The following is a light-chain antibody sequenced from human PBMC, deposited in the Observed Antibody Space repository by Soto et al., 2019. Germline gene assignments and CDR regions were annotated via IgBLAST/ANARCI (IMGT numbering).Light chain of an antibody. CDR2: GAS. CDR1: QSVDTN. CDR3: QQYDNWPPIT. Sequence: DIVMTQSPATLSVSRGERATLSCRASQSVDTNLAWYQQKPGQAPRLLIYGASTRATGIPARFSGSGSGTEFTLTISSLQSEDFAIYYCQQYDNWPPITFGQGTSLEI. J-gene: IGKJ5*01. V-gene: IGKV3-15*01.